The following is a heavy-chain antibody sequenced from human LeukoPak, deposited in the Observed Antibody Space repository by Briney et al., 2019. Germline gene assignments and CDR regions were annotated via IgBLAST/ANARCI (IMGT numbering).Heavy chain of an antibody. V-gene: IGHV4-34*01. D-gene: IGHD6-19*01. Sequence: PSETLSLTCAVYGGSFSGYYWSWIRQPPGKGLEWIGEINHSGSTKYNRSLKSRVTILVDTSKNQFSLTLSSVPAADTAVYYCARGGIAVASTLFDPWGQGTLVTVSS. CDR3: ARGGIAVASTLFDP. CDR1: GGSFSGYY. CDR2: INHSGST. J-gene: IGHJ5*02.